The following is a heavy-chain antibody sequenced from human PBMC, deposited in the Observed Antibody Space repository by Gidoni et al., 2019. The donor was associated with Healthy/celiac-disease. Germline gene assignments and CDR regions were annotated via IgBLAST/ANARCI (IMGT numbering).Heavy chain of an antibody. D-gene: IGHD3-22*01. V-gene: IGHV3-43D*03. CDR2: ISWDGVST. J-gene: IGHJ3*02. CDR3: AKVQTYYYGSSGYPRDDAFDI. Sequence: EVQLVESGGVAVQPGGSLRLSLASLGFAFVDDAMHWARQAPGKGLEWFTRISWDGVSTYYADSVKGRFTIPRGNSKNSLYLQMNSLRAEDTALYYCAKVQTYYYGSSGYPRDDAFDIWGQGTMVTVSS. CDR1: GFAFVDDA.